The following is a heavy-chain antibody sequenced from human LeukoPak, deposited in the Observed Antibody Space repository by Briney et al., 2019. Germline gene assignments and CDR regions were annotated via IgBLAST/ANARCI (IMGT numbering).Heavy chain of an antibody. CDR3: ARVHDSLAYYYYGMDV. V-gene: IGHV4-59*01. CDR2: IYNSGST. CDR1: GGSISSYY. D-gene: IGHD3-22*01. Sequence: SETLSLTCTVSGGSISSYYWSWIRQPPGKGLEWIGYIYNSGSTNYNPSLKSRVTISVDTSKNQFSLKLSSVTAADTAVYYCARVHDSLAYYYYGMDVWGQGTTVTVSS. J-gene: IGHJ6*02.